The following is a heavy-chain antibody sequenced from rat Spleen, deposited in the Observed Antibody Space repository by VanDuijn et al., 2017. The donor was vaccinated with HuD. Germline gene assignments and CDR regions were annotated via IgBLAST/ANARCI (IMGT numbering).Heavy chain of an antibody. J-gene: IGHJ2*01. V-gene: IGHV5-25*01. D-gene: IGHD1-11*01. CDR3: ARRHYGYTDYFDY. Sequence: EVQLVESGGGAVQPGRSMKLSCAASGLSFSNYDLVWVRQAPTKGLEWVASISYDGHTTYYRDSVKGRFTISRDIAKSTLYLQMDSLGSEDTATYYCARRHYGYTDYFDYWGQGVMVTVSS. CDR2: ISYDGHTT. CDR1: GLSFSNYD.